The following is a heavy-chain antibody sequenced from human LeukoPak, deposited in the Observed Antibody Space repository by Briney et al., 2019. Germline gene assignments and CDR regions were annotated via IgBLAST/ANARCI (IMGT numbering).Heavy chain of an antibody. CDR1: GFTFSSYW. V-gene: IGHV3-74*01. J-gene: IGHJ4*02. CDR3: ARAAGGSGRSDY. D-gene: IGHD1-26*01. CDR2: INTDGSST. Sequence: GGSLRLSCAASGFTFSSYWMSWVRQAPGKGLVWVSRINTDGSSTSYADSVKGRFTISRDNAKNSLYLQMSSLRAEDTAVYYCARAAGGSGRSDYWGQGTLVTVSS.